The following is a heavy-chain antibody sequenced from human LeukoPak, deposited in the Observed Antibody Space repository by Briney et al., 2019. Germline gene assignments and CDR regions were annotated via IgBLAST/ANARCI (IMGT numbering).Heavy chain of an antibody. D-gene: IGHD3-16*01. CDR2: VYSGGNT. CDR3: AREPPGGGFDY. Sequence: GGSLRLSCTASGFTVSSDYMSWVRQAPGKGLEWVSVVYSGGNTYYADSVKGRFTISRDNSRNTLYLQMNSLRAEDTAVYYCAREPPGGGFDYWGQGTLVTVSS. V-gene: IGHV3-66*01. J-gene: IGHJ4*02. CDR1: GFTVSSDY.